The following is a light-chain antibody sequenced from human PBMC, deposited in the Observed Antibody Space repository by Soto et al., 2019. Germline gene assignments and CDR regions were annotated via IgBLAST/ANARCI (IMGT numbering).Light chain of an antibody. J-gene: IGKJ2*01. CDR3: EQPYT. CDR1: QSVSSY. Sequence: EIVLTQSPATLSLSPGERATLSCRASQSVSSYLAWYQQKPGQAPSLLIYDASNRATGIPARFSGSGSGTDFTRTISSLEPEDFAVYYCEQPYTFGQGTKLEIK. CDR2: DAS. V-gene: IGKV3-11*01.